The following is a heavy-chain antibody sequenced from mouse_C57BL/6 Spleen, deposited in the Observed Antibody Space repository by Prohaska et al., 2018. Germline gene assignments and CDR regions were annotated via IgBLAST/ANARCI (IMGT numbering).Heavy chain of an antibody. CDR2: INPNYGTT. CDR1: GYSFTDYN. D-gene: IGHD2-4*01. Sequence: SGYSFTDYNMNWVKQSNGKSLEWIGVINPNYGTTSYNQKFKGKATLTVDQSSSTAYMQLNSLTSEDSAVYYCARGGLRQVNDYWGQGTTLTVSS. V-gene: IGHV1-39*01. CDR3: ARGGLRQVNDY. J-gene: IGHJ2*01.